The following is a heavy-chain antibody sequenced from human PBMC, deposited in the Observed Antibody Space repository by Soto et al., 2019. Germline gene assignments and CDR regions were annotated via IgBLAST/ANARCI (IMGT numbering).Heavy chain of an antibody. CDR1: GGTFSSYA. J-gene: IGHJ4*02. Sequence: EASVKVSCKASGGTFSSYAISWVRQAPGQGLEWMGGIIPIFGTADYAQKFQGRVTITADESTSTAYMELSSLRSEDTAVYYCASHYDSSGYYYRGLDYWGQGTLVTVSS. V-gene: IGHV1-69*13. CDR3: ASHYDSSGYYYRGLDY. D-gene: IGHD3-22*01. CDR2: IIPIFGTA.